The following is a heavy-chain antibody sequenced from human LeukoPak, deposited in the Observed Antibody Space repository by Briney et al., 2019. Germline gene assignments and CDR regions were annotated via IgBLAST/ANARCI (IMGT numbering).Heavy chain of an antibody. CDR1: GYTFTAYY. Sequence: ASVKVSCKASGYTFTAYYMYWVRQAPGQGLEWMGWINPKNGGSNSAQHFQGRVTMTRDTSISTAYMELSWLRSDDTAVYYCAREYSPSGYNFGSTDYWGQGTLVTVSS. D-gene: IGHD5-18*01. J-gene: IGHJ4*02. CDR2: INPKNGGS. V-gene: IGHV1-2*02. CDR3: AREYSPSGYNFGSTDY.